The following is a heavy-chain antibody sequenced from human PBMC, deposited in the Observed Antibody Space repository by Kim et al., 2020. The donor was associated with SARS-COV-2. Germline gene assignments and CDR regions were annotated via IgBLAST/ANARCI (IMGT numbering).Heavy chain of an antibody. Sequence: SETLSLTCTVSGGSISSSSYYWGWIRQPPGKGLEWIGSIYYSGSTYYNPSLKSRVTISVDTSKNQFSLKLSSVTAADTAVYYCARQYYDILTGYYAPYYFDYWGQGTLVTVSS. CDR2: IYYSGST. CDR1: GGSISSSSYY. CDR3: ARQYYDILTGYYAPYYFDY. J-gene: IGHJ4*02. D-gene: IGHD3-9*01. V-gene: IGHV4-39*07.